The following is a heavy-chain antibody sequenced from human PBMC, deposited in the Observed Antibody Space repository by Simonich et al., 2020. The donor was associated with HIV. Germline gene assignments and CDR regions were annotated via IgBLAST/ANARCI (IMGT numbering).Heavy chain of an antibody. D-gene: IGHD6-13*01. CDR3: ARLTAGGLGEYFQH. Sequence: QVQLQQWGAGLLKPSETLSLTCAVYVGSFSGYYWSWIRQPLGNGLEWIGEINHSGSTNSNQSLKNRVTISVEPSKNQFSLKLSSVTAADTAVYYCARLTAGGLGEYFQHWGQGTLVTVSS. J-gene: IGHJ1*01. V-gene: IGHV4-34*01. CDR2: INHSGST. CDR1: VGSFSGYY.